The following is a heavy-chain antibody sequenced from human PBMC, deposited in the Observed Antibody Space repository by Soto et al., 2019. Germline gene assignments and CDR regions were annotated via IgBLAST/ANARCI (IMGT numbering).Heavy chain of an antibody. V-gene: IGHV3-49*04. J-gene: IGHJ4*02. Sequence: EVQLVESGGGLVQPGRSLRLSCTASGFTFGDYAMSWVRQAPGKGLEWVGFIRSKAYGGTTEYAASVKGRFTISRDDSKSIAYLQMNSLKTEDTAVYYCRTLLGWGQGTLVTVSS. D-gene: IGHD3-10*01. CDR1: GFTFGDYA. CDR2: IRSKAYGGTT. CDR3: RTLLG.